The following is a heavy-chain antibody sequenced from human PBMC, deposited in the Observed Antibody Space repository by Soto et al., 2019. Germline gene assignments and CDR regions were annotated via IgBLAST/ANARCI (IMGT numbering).Heavy chain of an antibody. CDR1: GLNFSDYY. CDR2: ISSSGSTI. Sequence: GVSMRLSCAAAGLNFSDYYMSWIRKAPGKGLEWVSHISSSGSTIYYADSVKGRFTISRDNAKNSLYLQMNSLRAEDTAVYYCAREFNGEYVLGMIGLPYYYYYYMDVRGKGTTVTVSS. CDR3: AREFNGEYVLGMIGLPYYYYYYMDV. D-gene: IGHD3-16*01. V-gene: IGHV3-11*01. J-gene: IGHJ6*03.